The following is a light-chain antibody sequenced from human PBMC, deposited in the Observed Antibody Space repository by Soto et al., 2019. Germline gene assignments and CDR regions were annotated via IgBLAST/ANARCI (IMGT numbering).Light chain of an antibody. Sequence: EIVLTQSPGTLSLSPGERATLSCRASQSVSSSYLAWYQQKPGQAPRLLIYRTSNRATGIPDRFSGSGSGTDFTLTISRLEPEDFALYYCQQRSNWPPITFGQGTRLEIK. V-gene: IGKV3D-20*02. CDR1: QSVSSSY. J-gene: IGKJ5*01. CDR2: RTS. CDR3: QQRSNWPPIT.